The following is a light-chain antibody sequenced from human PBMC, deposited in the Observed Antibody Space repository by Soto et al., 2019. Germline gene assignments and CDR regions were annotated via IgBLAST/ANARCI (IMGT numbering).Light chain of an antibody. CDR2: EGT. CDR3: CSYAGSSTGV. V-gene: IGLV2-23*01. J-gene: IGLJ1*01. Sequence: SVLTQPAPLSGSPGQSITISCTGNSSDVGSYNLVSWYQRHPGKAPKLMIYEGTKRPSGVSNRFSGSKSGNTASLTISGLQAEDEADYYCCSYAGSSTGVFGTGTRSPS. CDR1: SSDVGSYNL.